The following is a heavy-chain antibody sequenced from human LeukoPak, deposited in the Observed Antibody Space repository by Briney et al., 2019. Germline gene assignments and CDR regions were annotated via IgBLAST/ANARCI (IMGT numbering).Heavy chain of an antibody. J-gene: IGHJ4*02. Sequence: SETLSLTCAVYGGSFSGYYWSWIRQPPGKGLEWIGEINHSGSTNYNPSLKSRVTVSVDTSKNQFSLKLSSVTAADTAVYHCASFRGYSCGFSDYWGQGTPVTVSS. V-gene: IGHV4-34*01. CDR3: ASFRGYSCGFSDY. D-gene: IGHD5-18*01. CDR2: INHSGST. CDR1: GGSFSGYY.